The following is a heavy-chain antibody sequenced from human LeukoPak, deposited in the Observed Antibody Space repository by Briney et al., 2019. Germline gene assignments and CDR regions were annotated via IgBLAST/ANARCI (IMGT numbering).Heavy chain of an antibody. CDR1: GFTFSTFS. D-gene: IGHD3-3*01. J-gene: IGHJ6*02. V-gene: IGHV3-48*01. CDR2: ISISSSTI. CDR3: TRPLIRFLEWVYGMDV. Sequence: GGSLRLSCAASGFTFSTFSMNWVRQAPGKGLEWVSYISISSSTIYYADSVKGRFTISRDNAKNSLYLQMNSLKTEDTAVYYCTRPLIRFLEWVYGMDVWGQGTTVTVSS.